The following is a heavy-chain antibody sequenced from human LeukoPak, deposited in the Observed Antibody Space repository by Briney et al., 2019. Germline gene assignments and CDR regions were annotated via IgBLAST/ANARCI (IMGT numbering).Heavy chain of an antibody. D-gene: IGHD6-19*01. Sequence: SGGSLRLSCAVSGFTFSIYEMNWVRQAPGKGLEWVSNIGSSGNTKYYADSVKGRFTVSRDNAKNSLYLQMNSLRAEDTAVYYCALLAVASDFDYWGQGGLVTVSS. J-gene: IGHJ4*02. CDR1: GFTFSIYE. V-gene: IGHV3-48*03. CDR3: ALLAVASDFDY. CDR2: IGSSGNTK.